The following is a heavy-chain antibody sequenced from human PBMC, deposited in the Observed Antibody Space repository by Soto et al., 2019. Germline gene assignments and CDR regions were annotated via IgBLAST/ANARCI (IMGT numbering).Heavy chain of an antibody. V-gene: IGHV4-31*03. J-gene: IGHJ4*02. CDR3: ARGYSSSYYYFDY. CDR1: GGSISSGGYY. CDR2: IYYSGST. Sequence: QVQLQESGPGLVKPSQTLSLTCTVSGGSISSGGYYWSWIRQHPGKGLEWIGYIYYSGSTYYNPSLNSRVTIPVETSKNQFSLKLSSVTAADTAVYYCARGYSSSYYYFDYWGQGTLVTVSS. D-gene: IGHD6-6*01.